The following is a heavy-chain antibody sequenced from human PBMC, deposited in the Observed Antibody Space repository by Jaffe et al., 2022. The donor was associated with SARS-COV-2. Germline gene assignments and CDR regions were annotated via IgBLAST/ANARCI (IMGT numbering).Heavy chain of an antibody. D-gene: IGHD6-6*01. CDR1: GYTFTGYY. J-gene: IGHJ6*02. Sequence: QVQLVQSGAEVKKPGASVKVSCKASGYTFTGYYMHWVRQAPGQGLEWMGRINPNSGGTNYAQKFQGRVTMTRDTSISTAYMELSRLRSDDTAVYYCARDPLPSSSPYYYYYYGMDVWGQGTTVTVSS. CDR2: INPNSGGT. V-gene: IGHV1-2*06. CDR3: ARDPLPSSSPYYYYYYGMDV.